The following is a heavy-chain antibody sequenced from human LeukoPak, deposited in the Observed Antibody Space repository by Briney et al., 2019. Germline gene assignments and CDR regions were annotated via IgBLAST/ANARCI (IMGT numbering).Heavy chain of an antibody. CDR2: INWNSGNI. CDR3: AKDITYYGSGSLPHYYGMDV. Sequence: GGSLRLSCAASGFTFSSYAMSWVRQAPGKGLEWVSGINWNSGNIGYADSVKGRFTISRDNAKNSLYLQMNSLRAEDTALYYCAKDITYYGSGSLPHYYGMDVWGQGTTATVSS. V-gene: IGHV3-9*01. D-gene: IGHD3-10*01. CDR1: GFTFSSYA. J-gene: IGHJ6*02.